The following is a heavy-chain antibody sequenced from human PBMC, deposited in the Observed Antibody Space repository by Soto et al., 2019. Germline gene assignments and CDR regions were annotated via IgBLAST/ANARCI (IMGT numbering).Heavy chain of an antibody. D-gene: IGHD2-2*01. CDR3: ARARFCTSTSCYHYFDF. CDR2: IYYNGSA. J-gene: IGHJ4*01. V-gene: IGHV4-59*01. CDR1: GASLSLLY. Sequence: TSETLSLTCTVSGASLSLLYWSWVRQSPGKGLEWIGYIYYNGSATYNPSFRSRVTIAIDTSKSQFSLRLTSVTAADTAVYYCARARFCTSTSCYHYFDFWGHGTLVTVSS.